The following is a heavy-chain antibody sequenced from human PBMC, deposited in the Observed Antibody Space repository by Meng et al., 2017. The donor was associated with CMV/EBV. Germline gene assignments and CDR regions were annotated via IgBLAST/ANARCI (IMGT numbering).Heavy chain of an antibody. CDR2: INTNDET. V-gene: IGHV1-2*02. J-gene: IGHJ4*02. CDR1: GYTVTDYY. CDR3: ARSSGWSRFDY. Sequence: QVPLVQAGAEVKKSGASVKASCNASGYTVTDYYIHWVRQVPGLWLEWMGWINTNDETNYAQNFQGRVTMTRDMSINTVYMELSRLTSDDTAVYYCARSSGWSRFDYWGLGTLVTVSS. D-gene: IGHD6-19*01.